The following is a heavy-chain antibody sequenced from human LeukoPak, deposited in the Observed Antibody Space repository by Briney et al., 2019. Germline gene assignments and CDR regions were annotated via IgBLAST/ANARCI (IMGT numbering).Heavy chain of an antibody. D-gene: IGHD3-16*01. CDR3: AADLSNPRMGASYLDS. CDR2: IIVGSGAT. CDR1: GFTSTNFA. Sequence: SVKVSCKASGFTSTNFAVQWVRQARGQRLEWIGWIIVGSGATKCAQDFQERVTITRDLSTSTLYIELRSLTSEDTAVYYCAADLSNPRMGASYLDSWGQGTLVTVSS. J-gene: IGHJ4*02. V-gene: IGHV1-58*01.